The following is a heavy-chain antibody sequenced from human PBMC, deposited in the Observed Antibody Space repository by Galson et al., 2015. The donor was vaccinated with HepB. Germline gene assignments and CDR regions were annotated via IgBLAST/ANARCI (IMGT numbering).Heavy chain of an antibody. J-gene: IGHJ5*02. Sequence: SVKVSCKASGFTFTSSAVQWVRQARGQRLEWIGWIVVGSGNTNYAQKFQERVTITRDMSTSTAYMELSSLRSEDTAVYYCAAERYCSGGSCYSATNWLDPWRQGTLVTVSS. CDR1: GFTFTSSA. CDR3: AAERYCSGGSCYSATNWLDP. V-gene: IGHV1-58*01. D-gene: IGHD2-15*01. CDR2: IVVGSGNT.